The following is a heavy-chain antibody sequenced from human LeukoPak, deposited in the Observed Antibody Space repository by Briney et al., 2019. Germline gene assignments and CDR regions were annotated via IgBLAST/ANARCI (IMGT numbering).Heavy chain of an antibody. CDR1: GFTFDDYA. V-gene: IGHV3-9*01. D-gene: IGHD2-2*01. Sequence: GRSLRLSCTASGFTFDDYAMHWVRQAPGKGLEWVSGISWNSGSIGYADSVKGRFTISRDNAKNSLYLQMNSLRAEDTALYYCAKDSRSGVVVPAAAFDYWGQGTLVTVSS. J-gene: IGHJ4*02. CDR3: AKDSRSGVVVPAAAFDY. CDR2: ISWNSGSI.